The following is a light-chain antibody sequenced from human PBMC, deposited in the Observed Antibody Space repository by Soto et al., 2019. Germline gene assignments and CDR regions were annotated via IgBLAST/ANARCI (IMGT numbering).Light chain of an antibody. CDR2: GSS. V-gene: IGKV3-20*01. Sequence: EIVLTQSPGTLSLSPGERVTLSCRASQSVSSRYLAWYQQKPGQAPRLLIYGSSSRATGIPDRFSGGGSGTDFNLTISRLEPEDFAVYYCQQYGSSPPITFGGGTKVEIK. CDR1: QSVSSRY. CDR3: QQYGSSPPIT. J-gene: IGKJ4*01.